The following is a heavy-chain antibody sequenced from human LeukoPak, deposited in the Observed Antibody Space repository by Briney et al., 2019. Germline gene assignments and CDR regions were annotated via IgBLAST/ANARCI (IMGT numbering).Heavy chain of an antibody. Sequence: GGSLSLSCAASGFIFSSFGILWVRQTPGKGLEWVAFVRFDGGEKYYADSVKGRFTVSKDNSKNTLYLQINSLRPEDTAVYYCAKGGARDVWYFAYWGLGVLVTVSS. D-gene: IGHD2-8*01. J-gene: IGHJ4*02. CDR1: GFIFSSFG. CDR2: VRFDGGEK. CDR3: AKGGARDVWYFAY. V-gene: IGHV3-30*02.